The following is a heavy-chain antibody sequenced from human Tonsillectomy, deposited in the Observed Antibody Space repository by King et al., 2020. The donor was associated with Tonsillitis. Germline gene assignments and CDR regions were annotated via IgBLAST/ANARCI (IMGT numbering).Heavy chain of an antibody. CDR1: GFTFSSYS. CDR3: VPYYDILTGFYPSWFDP. V-gene: IGHV3-21*01. J-gene: IGHJ5*02. Sequence: VQLVESGGGLVKPGGSLRLSCAASGFTFSSYSMNWVRQAPEKGLEWVSSISSSSNYIYYADSVRGRFTISRDNSKNSLYLQMNSLRAEDTAVYYCVPYYDILTGFYPSWFDPWGQGTLVTVSS. D-gene: IGHD3-9*01. CDR2: ISSSSNYI.